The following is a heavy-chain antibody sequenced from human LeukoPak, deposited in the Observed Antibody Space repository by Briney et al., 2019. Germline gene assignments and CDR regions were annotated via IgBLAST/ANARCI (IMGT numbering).Heavy chain of an antibody. CDR2: INPNSGGT. D-gene: IGHD5-12*01. CDR1: GYTFTGYY. CDR3: ARDHRYKFARIVATIIFDY. Sequence: GASVKVSCKASGYTFTGYYMHWVRQAPGQGLEWMGWINPNSGGTNYAQKFQGWVTMTRDTSISTAYMELSRLRSDDTAVYYCARDHRYKFARIVATIIFDYWAREPWSPSPQ. V-gene: IGHV1-2*04. J-gene: IGHJ4*02.